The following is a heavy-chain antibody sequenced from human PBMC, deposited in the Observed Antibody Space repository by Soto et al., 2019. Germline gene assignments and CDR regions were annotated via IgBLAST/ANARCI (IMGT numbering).Heavy chain of an antibody. Sequence: QVQLVQSGAEVKKPGVSVKVSCKASGYTFTSYGISWVRQAPGQGLEWMGWISAYNGNTNYAQKLQGRVTMTTDTSTSTAYMELRSLRSDDTAVYYCARDRRFGELSNYNFDYWGQGTLVTVSS. CDR2: ISAYNGNT. J-gene: IGHJ4*02. D-gene: IGHD3-10*01. CDR3: ARDRRFGELSNYNFDY. V-gene: IGHV1-18*01. CDR1: GYTFTSYG.